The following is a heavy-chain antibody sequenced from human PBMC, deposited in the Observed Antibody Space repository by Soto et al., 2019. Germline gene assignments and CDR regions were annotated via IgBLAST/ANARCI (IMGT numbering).Heavy chain of an antibody. CDR2: ISYDGSNK. J-gene: IGHJ4*02. CDR1: GFTFSSYA. Sequence: GGSLRLSCAASGFTFSSYAMHWVRQAPGKGLEWVAVISYDGSNKYYADSVKGRFTISRDNSKNTLYLQMNSLRAEDTAVYYCARDFRDGYNYVDYWGQGTLVTVSS. V-gene: IGHV3-30-3*01. D-gene: IGHD5-12*01. CDR3: ARDFRDGYNYVDY.